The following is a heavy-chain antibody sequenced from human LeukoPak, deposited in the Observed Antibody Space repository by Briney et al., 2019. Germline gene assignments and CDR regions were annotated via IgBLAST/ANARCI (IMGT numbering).Heavy chain of an antibody. V-gene: IGHV1-18*01. D-gene: IGHD4-23*01. CDR2: ISAYNGNT. J-gene: IGHJ4*02. CDR1: GYTFTSYG. CDR3: ARAGRATTGVEDY. Sequence: GASVNVSCKASGYTFTSYGISWVRQAPGQGLEWMGWISAYNGNTNYAQKLQGRVTMTTDTSTSTDYMELRSLRSDDTAVYYCARAGRATTGVEDYWGQGTLVTVSS.